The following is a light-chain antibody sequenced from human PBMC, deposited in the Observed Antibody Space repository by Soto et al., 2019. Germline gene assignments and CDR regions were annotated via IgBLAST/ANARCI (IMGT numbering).Light chain of an antibody. Sequence: DLQMTQSPSSLSASVGDRVTITCQASQDISNYLNWYQQKPGKAPKLLINDASRLHPGVPSMFSGSGSGTDFTFSISSLQPEDIATYYCQHYDNVPYTFGQGTKLEIK. V-gene: IGKV1-33*01. CDR2: DAS. CDR3: QHYDNVPYT. CDR1: QDISNY. J-gene: IGKJ2*01.